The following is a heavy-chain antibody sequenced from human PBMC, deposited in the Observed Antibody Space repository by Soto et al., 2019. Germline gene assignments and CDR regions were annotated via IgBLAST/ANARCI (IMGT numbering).Heavy chain of an antibody. Sequence: QVQLVQSGAEVKKPGSSVKVSCKASGGTFSSYAISWVRQAPGQGLEWMGGSIPIFGTANYAQKFQGRVTITADKPASTAYMELSSLRCEDTAVYCGAGADCSGHYRVPPPWDYYYGMDVLGQGTTGTVSS. J-gene: IGHJ6*02. CDR2: SIPIFGTA. CDR3: AGADCSGHYRVPPPWDYYYGMDV. V-gene: IGHV1-69*06. CDR1: GGTFSSYA. D-gene: IGHD2-15*01.